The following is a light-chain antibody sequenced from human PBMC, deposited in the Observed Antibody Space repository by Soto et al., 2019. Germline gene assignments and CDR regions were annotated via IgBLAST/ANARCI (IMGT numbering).Light chain of an antibody. Sequence: QSVLAQPPSASGSPGQSVTISCTGTSSDVGDYHSVSWYQQHPGKAPKLMIYEVTKRLSGVPDRFSGSKSGNTASLTVSGLQAEDEADYYCSSYAGRTNVVFGGGTKLTVL. CDR2: EVT. J-gene: IGLJ2*01. V-gene: IGLV2-8*01. CDR3: SSYAGRTNVV. CDR1: SSDVGDYHS.